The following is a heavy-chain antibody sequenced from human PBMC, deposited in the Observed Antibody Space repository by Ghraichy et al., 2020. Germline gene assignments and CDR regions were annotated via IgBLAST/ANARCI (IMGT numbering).Heavy chain of an antibody. J-gene: IGHJ3*02. CDR1: GFTFSSYE. V-gene: IGHV3-48*03. Sequence: GGSLRLSCAASGFTFSSYEMNWVRQAPGKGLEWVSYISISGRTIYYGDSVKGRFTISRDNAKNSLYLQMNSLRAEDTAVYYCARLAPDYYDSSGSTWGPFYIWGQGTMVTVSS. D-gene: IGHD3-22*01. CDR3: ARLAPDYYDSSGSTWGPFYI. CDR2: ISISGRTI.